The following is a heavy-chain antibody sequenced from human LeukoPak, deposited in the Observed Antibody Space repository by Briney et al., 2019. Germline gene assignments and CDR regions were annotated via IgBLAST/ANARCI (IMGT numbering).Heavy chain of an antibody. J-gene: IGHJ4*02. V-gene: IGHV4-39*07. Sequence: SETLSLTCTVSGGSISSSSYYWGWIRQPPGKGLEWIGSIYRSGSTYYNPSLKSRVTISVDTSKNQFSLKLSSVTAADTAVYYCARRRWLQLEGFDYWGQGTLVTVSS. CDR1: GGSISSSSYY. CDR2: IYRSGST. D-gene: IGHD5-24*01. CDR3: ARRRWLQLEGFDY.